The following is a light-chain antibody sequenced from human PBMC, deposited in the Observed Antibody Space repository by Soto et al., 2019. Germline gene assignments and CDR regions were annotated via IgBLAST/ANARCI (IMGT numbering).Light chain of an antibody. V-gene: IGKV3-20*01. Sequence: EIVLTQSPGTLSLSPGEGATLSCRASQSLTNSHLAWYQQKPGQAPRLLNSGASNRATGIPDRFRGSGSGTDFTLTINRLEPEDFAVYSRQQYETSPHTFGQGTKLEI. CDR1: QSLTNSH. CDR2: GAS. J-gene: IGKJ2*01. CDR3: QQYETSPHT.